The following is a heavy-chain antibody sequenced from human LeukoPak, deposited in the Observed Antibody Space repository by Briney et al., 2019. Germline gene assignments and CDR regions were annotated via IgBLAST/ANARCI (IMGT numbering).Heavy chain of an antibody. CDR2: IHPSGIF. CDR3: ARGRDRSKAGDH. D-gene: IGHD5-24*01. Sequence: SETLSLTCAVYGGSCDDYYCSWLRQPPGKGLEWIGEIHPSGIFYYNSSLLSRVTIPIDTSKSQFSLRLTSVTAADTAFYYCARGRDRSKAGDHWGQGSLVTVSS. CDR1: GGSCDDYY. V-gene: IGHV4-34*01. J-gene: IGHJ4*02.